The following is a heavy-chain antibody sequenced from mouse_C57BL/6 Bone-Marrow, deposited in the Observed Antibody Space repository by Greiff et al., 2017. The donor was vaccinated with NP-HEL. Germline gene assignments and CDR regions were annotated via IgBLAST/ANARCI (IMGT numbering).Heavy chain of an antibody. CDR1: GYTFTSYW. D-gene: IGHD1-1*01. J-gene: IGHJ2*01. CDR2: IHPNSGST. Sequence: VQLQQPGAELVKPGASVKLSCKASGYTFTSYWMHWVKQRPGQGLEWIGMIHPNSGSTTYNEKFKSQATMTVDKSSSTAYMQLSSLTSEDSAVYYCARGADYYGSSYYFDYWGQGTTLTVSS. V-gene: IGHV1-64*01. CDR3: ARGADYYGSSYYFDY.